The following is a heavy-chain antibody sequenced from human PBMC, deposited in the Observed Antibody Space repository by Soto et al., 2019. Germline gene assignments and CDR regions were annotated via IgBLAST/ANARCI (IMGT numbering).Heavy chain of an antibody. J-gene: IGHJ4*02. Sequence: SETLSLTCTASGGSISSGDYYWSWIRQPTGKGLEWXGYXXYXGXXXYXXSLKSRVTISVDTSKNQFSLKLSSVTAADTAVYYCAGAGLWDHKFDYWGQGTLVTVSS. CDR1: GGSISSGDYY. D-gene: IGHD1-26*01. CDR2: XXYXGXX. CDR3: AGAGLWDHKFDY. V-gene: IGHV4-30-4*01.